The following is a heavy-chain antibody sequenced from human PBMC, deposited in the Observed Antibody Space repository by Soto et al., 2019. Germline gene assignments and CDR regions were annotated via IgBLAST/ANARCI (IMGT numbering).Heavy chain of an antibody. Sequence: SETLSLTCTVSGGSISSSSYYWGWIRQPPGKGLEWIGSIYYSGSTYYNPSLKSRVTISVDTSKNQFSLKLSSVTAAGTAVYYCARLSSGSYYWFDPWGQGTLVTVSS. CDR2: IYYSGST. V-gene: IGHV4-39*01. J-gene: IGHJ5*02. CDR1: GGSISSSSYY. D-gene: IGHD1-26*01. CDR3: ARLSSGSYYWFDP.